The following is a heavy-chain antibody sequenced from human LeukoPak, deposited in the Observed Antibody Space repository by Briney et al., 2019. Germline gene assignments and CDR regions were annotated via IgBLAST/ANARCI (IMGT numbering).Heavy chain of an antibody. CDR3: AREMGDYQLLKNLDY. J-gene: IGHJ4*02. Sequence: PGGSLRLSCAASGFTCSTYGMHWVRQAPGKELEWVTYIHRDGSDIQYADSVKGRFTISRDNSKSTLYLQMNSLRTEDTAVYYCAREMGDYQLLKNLDYWGQGTLVTVSS. CDR1: GFTCSTYG. CDR2: IHRDGSDI. D-gene: IGHD2-2*01. V-gene: IGHV3-30*02.